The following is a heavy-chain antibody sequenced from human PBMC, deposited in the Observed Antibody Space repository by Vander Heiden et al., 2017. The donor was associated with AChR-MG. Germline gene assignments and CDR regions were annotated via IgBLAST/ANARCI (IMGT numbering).Heavy chain of an antibody. V-gene: IGHV4-30-2*01. CDR2: IYTDGRL. Sequence: QLQLPESGSGLVKPSQTLSRACAASGASITTGSSAWSWIRPTPGRGPEWIGYIYTDGRLYQSPSLKGRVIISLDRSKNHFSLKMTSVTAGDTAVYYCARGGDFWSGSYWFDPWGPGTLVTVSS. D-gene: IGHD3-3*01. CDR3: ARGGDFWSGSYWFDP. J-gene: IGHJ5*02. CDR1: GASITTGSSA.